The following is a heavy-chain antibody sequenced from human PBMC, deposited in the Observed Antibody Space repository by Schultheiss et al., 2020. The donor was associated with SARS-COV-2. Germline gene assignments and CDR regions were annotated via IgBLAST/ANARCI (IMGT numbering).Heavy chain of an antibody. Sequence: QTLSLTCAVYGGSFSGYYWSWIRQPPGKGLEWIGEINHSGSTNYNPSLKSRVTISVDTSKNQFSLKLSSVTAADTAVYYCACKWELDAFDIWGQGTMVTVSS. CDR2: INHSGST. J-gene: IGHJ3*02. CDR1: GGSFSGYY. CDR3: ACKWELDAFDI. D-gene: IGHD1-26*01. V-gene: IGHV4-34*01.